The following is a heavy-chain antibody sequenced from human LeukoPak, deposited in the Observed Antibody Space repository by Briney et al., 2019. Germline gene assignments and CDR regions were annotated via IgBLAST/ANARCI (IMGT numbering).Heavy chain of an antibody. CDR3: TRDRVITPAGHDY. V-gene: IGHV4-59*12. CDR2: IYYSGST. CDR1: GVSISTYY. J-gene: IGHJ4*02. D-gene: IGHD6-13*01. Sequence: SETLSLTCTVSGVSISTYYWSWIRQPPGKGLEWIGYIYYSGSTDYNPSLKSRVTISVDTSKNQFSLKLSSVTAADTAVYYCTRDRVITPAGHDYWGQGTLVTVSS.